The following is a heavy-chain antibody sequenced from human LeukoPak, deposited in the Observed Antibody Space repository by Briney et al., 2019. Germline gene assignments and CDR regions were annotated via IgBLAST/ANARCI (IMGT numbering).Heavy chain of an antibody. Sequence: GGSLRLSCAASGFTFTDYAMSWVRQAPGKGLEWVSVIYSGGSTYYADSVKGRFTISRDNSKNTLYLQMNSLRAEDTAVYYCALGQNFDYWGQGTLVTVSS. D-gene: IGHD2/OR15-2a*01. CDR1: GFTFTDYA. J-gene: IGHJ4*02. CDR3: ALGQNFDY. CDR2: IYSGGST. V-gene: IGHV3-53*01.